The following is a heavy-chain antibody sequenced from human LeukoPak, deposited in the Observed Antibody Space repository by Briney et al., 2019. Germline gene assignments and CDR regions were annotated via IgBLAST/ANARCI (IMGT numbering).Heavy chain of an antibody. Sequence: GGSLRLSCATSGFTFGSYWMTWVRQAPGKGLEWVANIKQDGSEKYYVDSVKGRFTISRDNAKNSLYLQMNSLRAEDTAVYYCARDRPWFGEFYFDYWGQGTLVTVSS. CDR1: GFTFGSYW. CDR3: ARDRPWFGEFYFDY. V-gene: IGHV3-7*01. J-gene: IGHJ4*02. D-gene: IGHD3-10*01. CDR2: IKQDGSEK.